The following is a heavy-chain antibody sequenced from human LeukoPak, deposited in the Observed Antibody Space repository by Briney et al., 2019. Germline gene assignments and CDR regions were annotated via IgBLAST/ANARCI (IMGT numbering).Heavy chain of an antibody. D-gene: IGHD3-9*01. Sequence: GSLRLSCAASGFTFSSYWMNWVRQAPGKGLEWVANINGDGRDKYYVGSVRGRFTISRDNADNALYLQMNSLRGDETALYYCARGVDSAIDWWGQGTLVTVSS. CDR3: ARGVDSAIDW. J-gene: IGHJ4*02. CDR2: INGDGRDK. V-gene: IGHV3-7*01. CDR1: GFTFSSYW.